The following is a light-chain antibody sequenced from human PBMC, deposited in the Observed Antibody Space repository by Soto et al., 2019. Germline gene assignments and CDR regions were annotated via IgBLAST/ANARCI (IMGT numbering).Light chain of an antibody. CDR2: AAS. CDR3: QQSMSNLGT. J-gene: IGKJ3*01. Sequence: DIQMTQSPSSLSASIGERVTITCRASQSISNYLNWFQQKPGEAPKLLIYAASSLPSGVPSRFSGSGSGTDFTLTISSLQRGDFATYYCQQSMSNLGTFGPGTKVDIK. CDR1: QSISNY. V-gene: IGKV1-39*01.